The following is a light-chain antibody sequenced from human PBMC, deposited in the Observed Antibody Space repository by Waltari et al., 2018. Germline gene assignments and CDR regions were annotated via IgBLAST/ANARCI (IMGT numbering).Light chain of an antibody. CDR3: QQYKIWPSYT. CDR1: QSSSRS. V-gene: IGKV3-15*01. J-gene: IGKJ2*01. Sequence: EILMTQSPATLSVSPGERATLSCRASQSSSRSLAWYQHKPGQPPRLLHDGASTRATGIPARFSGRGSETDFTLTITSLQSEDFAVYYCQQYKIWPSYTFGQGTKLDI. CDR2: GAS.